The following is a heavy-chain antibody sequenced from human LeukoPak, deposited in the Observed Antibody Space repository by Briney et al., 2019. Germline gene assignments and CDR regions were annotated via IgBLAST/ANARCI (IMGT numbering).Heavy chain of an antibody. CDR1: GGSFSSYY. Sequence: SETLSLTCTVSGGSFSSYYWTWIRQPPGKGLEWIGYIDHGGSTNYNPSLRSRVSISSDTSKIQFSLELTSVTAADTAIYYCAKVRRVVVITDPFDIWGQGTVVTVSS. CDR3: AKVRRVVVITDPFDI. CDR2: IDHGGST. D-gene: IGHD3-22*01. V-gene: IGHV4-59*01. J-gene: IGHJ3*02.